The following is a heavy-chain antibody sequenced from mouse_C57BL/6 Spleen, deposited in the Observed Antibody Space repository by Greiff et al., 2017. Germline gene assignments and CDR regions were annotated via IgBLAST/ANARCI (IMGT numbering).Heavy chain of an antibody. CDR3: ASSPSVVS. D-gene: IGHD1-1*01. Sequence: EVQLQESGPGLVKPSQSLSLTCSVTGYSITSGYYWNWIRQFPGNKLEWMGYISYDGSNNYNPSLKNRISITRDTSKNQFFLKLNSVTTEDTATYYCASSPSVVSWGQGTLVTVSA. V-gene: IGHV3-6*01. CDR1: GYSITSGYY. CDR2: ISYDGSN. J-gene: IGHJ3*01.